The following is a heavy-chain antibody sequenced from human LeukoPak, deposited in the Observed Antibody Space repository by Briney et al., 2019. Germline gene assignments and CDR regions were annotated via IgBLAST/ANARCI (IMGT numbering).Heavy chain of an antibody. CDR2: INPNSGGT. D-gene: IGHD6-19*01. CDR1: GYTFTDYY. J-gene: IGHJ4*02. V-gene: IGHV1-2*02. CDR3: TRSSGWYGIS. Sequence: ASVKVSCKASGYTFTDYYMHWVRQAPGQGLEWMGWINPNSGGTNYAQKFQGGVTMTRDTSISTAYMELSSLRADDTAVYYCTRSSGWYGISWGQGTLVTVSS.